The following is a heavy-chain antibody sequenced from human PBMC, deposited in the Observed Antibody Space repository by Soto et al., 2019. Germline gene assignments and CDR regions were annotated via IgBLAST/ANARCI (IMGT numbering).Heavy chain of an antibody. J-gene: IGHJ4*02. CDR1: GDSMRSDS. CDR3: AGDYGSGSYRFDY. Sequence: SETLSLTCTVSGDSMRSDSWSWIRQPPGKGLEWIGYIYYSGSTTYNPSLKSRVTISIDTSEKQFSLKLTSVTAADTAVYFCAGDYGSGSYRFDYWGQGALVTVSS. CDR2: IYYSGST. D-gene: IGHD3-10*01. V-gene: IGHV4-59*01.